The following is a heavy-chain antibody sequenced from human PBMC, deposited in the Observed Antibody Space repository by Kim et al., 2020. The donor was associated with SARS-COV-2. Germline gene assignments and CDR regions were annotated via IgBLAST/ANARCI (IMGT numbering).Heavy chain of an antibody. Sequence: SETLSLTCAVYGGSFSGYYWSWIRQPPGKGLEWIGEINHSGSTNYNPSLKSRVTISVDTSKNQFSLKLSSVTAADTAVYYCARKGGYCSGDSCYLFYNWFDPWGQETLVTVSS. CDR1: GGSFSGYY. D-gene: IGHD2-15*01. CDR2: INHSGST. J-gene: IGHJ5*02. V-gene: IGHV4-34*01. CDR3: ARKGGYCSGDSCYLFYNWFDP.